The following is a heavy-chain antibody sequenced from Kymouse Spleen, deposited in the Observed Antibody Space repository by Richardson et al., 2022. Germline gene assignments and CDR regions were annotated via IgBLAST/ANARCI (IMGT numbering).Heavy chain of an antibody. J-gene: IGHJ6*02. CDR2: INWNGGST. CDR1: GFTFDDYG. V-gene: IGHV3-20*d01. Sequence: EVQLVESGGGVVRPGGSLRLSCAASGFTFDDYGMSWVRQAPGKGLEWVSGINWNGGSTGYADSVKGRFTISRDNAKNSLYLQMNSLRAEDTALYYCAREGITIFGVVIDYYYYYGMDVWGQGTTVTVSS. D-gene: IGHD3-3*01. CDR3: AREGITIFGVVIDYYYYYGMDV.